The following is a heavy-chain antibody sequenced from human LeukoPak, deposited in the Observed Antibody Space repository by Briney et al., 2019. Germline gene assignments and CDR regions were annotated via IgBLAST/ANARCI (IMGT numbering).Heavy chain of an antibody. J-gene: IGHJ4*02. CDR2: VRSKAENYAT. CDR1: GFIFSGSA. V-gene: IGHV3-73*01. CDR3: TRREQRLVNFDF. Sequence: GGSLRLSCAASGFIFSGSAIHWVRQASGKGLEWVGRVRSKAENYATAYGASVKGRFIISRDDSKNMAYLQLNSLKTEDTAVYYCTRREQRLVNFDFWGQGTLVTVSS. D-gene: IGHD6-25*01.